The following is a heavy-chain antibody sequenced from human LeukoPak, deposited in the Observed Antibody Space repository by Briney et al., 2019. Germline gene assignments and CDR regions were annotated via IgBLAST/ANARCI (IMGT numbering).Heavy chain of an antibody. CDR2: IRSKAYGGTT. CDR1: GFTFGDYA. Sequence: GGSLRLSCTASGFTFGDYAMSWVRQAPGKGLEWVGFIRSKAYGGTTEYAASVKGRFTISRDDSKSIAYLQMSSLKTEDTAVYYCTRDKYDILGYWGQGTLVTVSS. V-gene: IGHV3-49*04. D-gene: IGHD3-9*01. CDR3: TRDKYDILGY. J-gene: IGHJ4*02.